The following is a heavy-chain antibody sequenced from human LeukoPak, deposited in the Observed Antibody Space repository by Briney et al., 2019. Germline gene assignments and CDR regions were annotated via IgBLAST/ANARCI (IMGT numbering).Heavy chain of an antibody. V-gene: IGHV3-30*03. Sequence: GESLRLSCVASGFTFSSYGMHWVRQAPGKGLEWVAMISYDGSDKYYAESVKGRFTISRDNSKNTLYLQMNSLRDEDTAMYSCATLRLGVGGDYWGQGTLVTVSS. J-gene: IGHJ4*02. D-gene: IGHD3-16*01. CDR2: ISYDGSDK. CDR1: GFTFSSYG. CDR3: ATLRLGVGGDY.